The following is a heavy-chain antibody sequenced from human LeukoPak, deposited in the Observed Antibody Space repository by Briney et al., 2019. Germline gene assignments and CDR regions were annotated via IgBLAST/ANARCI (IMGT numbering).Heavy chain of an antibody. CDR3: ARDSQQQLVLDY. CDR1: GFTFSSYS. V-gene: IGHV3-21*01. D-gene: IGHD6-13*01. J-gene: IGHJ4*02. CDR2: ISSSSSYI. Sequence: GGSLRLSCVASGFTFSSYSIEWVRQAPGKGLEWVSSISSSSSYIYYADSVKGRFTISRDNSKNTLYLQMNSLRAEDTAVYYCARDSQQQLVLDYWGQGTLVTVSS.